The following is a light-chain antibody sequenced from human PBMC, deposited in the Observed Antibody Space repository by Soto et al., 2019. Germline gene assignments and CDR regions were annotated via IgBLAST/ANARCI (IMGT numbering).Light chain of an antibody. J-gene: IGKJ1*01. CDR3: QQYNSAPPA. CDR1: QGIRNY. Sequence: DIQMTQSPSSLSASVGDRVTITCRASQGIRNYLAWYQQKPGEIPNLLIYDASTLQSGVPSRFSGSGSGTDFTLTISDLQPEDVATYYCQQYNSAPPAFGQGTKVEVK. V-gene: IGKV1-27*01. CDR2: DAS.